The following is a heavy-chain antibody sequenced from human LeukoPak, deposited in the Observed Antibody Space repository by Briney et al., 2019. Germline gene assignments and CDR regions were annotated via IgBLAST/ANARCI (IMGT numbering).Heavy chain of an antibody. V-gene: IGHV3-30*07. CDR1: LLTFSSYA. CDR2: IPYDGSNK. Sequence: RKSLRHSCAAPLLTFSSYAMDWVRQAPGKVLGWVAVIPYDGSNKYYADSVKGRFTISRDNSKNTLYLQMNGLRAEDTAVYYCARVIGSYGDSAYWGQGTLVTVSS. D-gene: IGHD3-16*01. J-gene: IGHJ4*02. CDR3: ARVIGSYGDSAY.